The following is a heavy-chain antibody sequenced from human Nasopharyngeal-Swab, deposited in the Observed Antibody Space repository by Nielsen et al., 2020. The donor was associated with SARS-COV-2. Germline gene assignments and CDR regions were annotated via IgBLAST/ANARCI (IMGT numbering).Heavy chain of an antibody. Sequence: VRQAPGKGLEWVSVISGSGITTYYADSVKGRFTISRDNAKNSLYLQMNSLRAEDTALYYCAKVLGPMVRGVIGYFDYWGQGTLVTVSS. CDR2: ISGSGITT. D-gene: IGHD3-10*01. V-gene: IGHV3-23*01. CDR3: AKVLGPMVRGVIGYFDY. J-gene: IGHJ4*02.